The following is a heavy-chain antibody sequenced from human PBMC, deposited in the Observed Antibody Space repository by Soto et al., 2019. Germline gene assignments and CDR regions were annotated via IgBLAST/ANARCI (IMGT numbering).Heavy chain of an antibody. D-gene: IGHD5-12*01. Sequence: VQLKESGPGLVKPSQTLSLTCTVSGGSISSGVYYCSWIRQHPVKGLEWIGYIYYSGSTYYNPSLKSRVTISVDTSKNQFALKLSAVTAADTAVYYCAMWLGATCPVGWFDPWGKGTLVTVSS. V-gene: IGHV4-31*03. CDR3: AMWLGATCPVGWFDP. CDR1: GGSISSGVYY. CDR2: IYYSGST. J-gene: IGHJ5*02.